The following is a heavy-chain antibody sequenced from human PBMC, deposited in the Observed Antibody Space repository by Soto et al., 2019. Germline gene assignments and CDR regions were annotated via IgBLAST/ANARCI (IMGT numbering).Heavy chain of an antibody. Sequence: EVQLVESGGGLVQPGGSLRLSCAASGIPVSSNYMTWVRQAPGKGLEWVSVLHSGGDTYYANSVKGRFTTSRHDSTNTLLLQMNRLTPEDTAVYYCARDGPYYYASRMDVWGQGTTVTVSS. V-gene: IGHV3-53*04. CDR3: ARDGPYYYASRMDV. CDR1: GIPVSSNY. D-gene: IGHD3-10*01. J-gene: IGHJ6*02. CDR2: LHSGGDT.